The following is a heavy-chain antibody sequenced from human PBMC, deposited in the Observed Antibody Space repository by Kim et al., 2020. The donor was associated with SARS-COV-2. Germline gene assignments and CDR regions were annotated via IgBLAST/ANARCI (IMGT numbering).Heavy chain of an antibody. CDR1: GFTFSSYA. J-gene: IGHJ6*02. Sequence: GGSLRLSCAASGFTFSSYAMSWVRQAPGKGLEWVSAISGSGGSTYYADSVKGRFTISRDNSKNTLYLQMNSLRAEDPAVYYCAKGAGGWYVDYYYGMDVWGQGTTVTVSS. CDR3: AKGAGGWYVDYYYGMDV. V-gene: IGHV3-23*01. D-gene: IGHD6-19*01. CDR2: ISGSGGST.